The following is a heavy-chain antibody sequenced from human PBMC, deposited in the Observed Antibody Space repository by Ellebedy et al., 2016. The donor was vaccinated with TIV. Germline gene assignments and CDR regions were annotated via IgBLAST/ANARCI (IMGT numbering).Heavy chain of an antibody. V-gene: IGHV1-46*01. CDR3: AKGDIVVVPAAIPYYMDV. D-gene: IGHD2-2*01. Sequence: ASVKVSXXASGYTFTSYYMHWVRQAPGQGLEWMGIINPSGGSTSYAQKFQGRVTMTRDTSTSTVYMELSSLRSEDTAVYYCAKGDIVVVPAAIPYYMDVWGKGTTVTVSS. CDR1: GYTFTSYY. CDR2: INPSGGST. J-gene: IGHJ6*03.